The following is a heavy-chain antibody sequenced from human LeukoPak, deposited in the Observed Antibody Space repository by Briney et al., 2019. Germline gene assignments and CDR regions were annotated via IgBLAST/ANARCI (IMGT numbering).Heavy chain of an antibody. CDR2: IYHSGST. V-gene: IGHV4-38-2*02. D-gene: IGHD6-13*01. J-gene: IGHJ4*02. Sequence: PSETLSLTCTVSGYSISSGYYWGWIRQPPGKGLEWIGSIYHSGSTYYNPSLKSRVTISVDTSKNQFSLKLSSVTAADTAVYYCASSRWYNWLGYWGQGTLVTVSS. CDR1: GYSISSGYY. CDR3: ASSRWYNWLGY.